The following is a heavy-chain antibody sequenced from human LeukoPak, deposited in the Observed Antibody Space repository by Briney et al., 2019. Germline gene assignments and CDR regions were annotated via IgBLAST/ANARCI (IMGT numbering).Heavy chain of an antibody. CDR1: GGSFSGYY. V-gene: IGHV4-34*01. CDR2: INRSGGT. Sequence: KTSETLSLTCAFYGGSFSGYYWSWIRQPPGKGLEWIGEINRSGGTDYNPSLKSRVTILVDTSKSQFSLRLSSVTAADTAVYYCARAGRGGGTYWGQGTLVTVSS. CDR3: ARAGRGGGTY. J-gene: IGHJ4*02. D-gene: IGHD1-1*01.